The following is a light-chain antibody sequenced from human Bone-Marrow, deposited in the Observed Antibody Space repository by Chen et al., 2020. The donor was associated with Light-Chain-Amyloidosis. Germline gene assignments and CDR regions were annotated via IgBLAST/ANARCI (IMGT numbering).Light chain of an antibody. V-gene: IGLV2-14*01. CDR1: TSDVGGYNY. J-gene: IGLJ2*01. Sequence: QSVLTQPASVSGSPGQPITIPCTGTTSDVGGYNYVSWYQQYPGKAPKLMISEVSGRPSGVSNRFSGSKSGNTASLTISGLQAEDEADYYCSSYTSIGKVGFGGGTTVTVL. CDR3: SSYTSIGKVG. CDR2: EVS.